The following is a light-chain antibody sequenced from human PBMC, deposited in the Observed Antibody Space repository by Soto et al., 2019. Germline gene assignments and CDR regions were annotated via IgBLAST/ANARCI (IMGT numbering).Light chain of an antibody. J-gene: IGLJ1*01. Sequence: QSALTQPASVSGSPGQSITISCTGTSSDVGGYNYVSWYQQHPGKAPKLMIYEVSNRPSGVSNRFSGSKSGNTASLTISGLQAEDEADYYCSSYTSSSTPGVFGTGTKLHRP. CDR3: SSYTSSSTPGV. CDR1: SSDVGGYNY. CDR2: EVS. V-gene: IGLV2-14*01.